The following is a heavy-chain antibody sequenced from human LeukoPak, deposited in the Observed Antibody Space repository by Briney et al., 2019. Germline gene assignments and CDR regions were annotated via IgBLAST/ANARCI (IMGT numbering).Heavy chain of an antibody. J-gene: IGHJ3*01. CDR3: ARPTYGSGLGAFDF. D-gene: IGHD3-10*01. V-gene: IGHV4-59*08. CDR1: GGSINNYY. CDR2: IYSSGST. Sequence: SETLSLTCSVSGGSINNYYWSWIRQPPGQGLEWMGSIYSSGSTNYSPSLKSRVAISVDTSKNQFSLKLISVTAADTAVYYCARPTYGSGLGAFDFWGRGTMVVVSS.